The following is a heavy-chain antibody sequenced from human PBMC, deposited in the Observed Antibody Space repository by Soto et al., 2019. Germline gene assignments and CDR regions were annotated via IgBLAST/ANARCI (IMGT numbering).Heavy chain of an antibody. CDR3: AHRSGNGYYYDSSGYYAYFDY. CDR2: IYWNDDK. J-gene: IGHJ4*02. V-gene: IGHV2-5*01. D-gene: IGHD3-22*01. Sequence: QITLKESGPTLVKPTQTLTLTCTFSGFSLSTSGVGVGWIRQPPGKALEWLALIYWNDDKRYSPSLKSRLTITKDTSKNQLVLTMTNMDPVDTATYYCAHRSGNGYYYDSSGYYAYFDYWGQGTLVTVSS. CDR1: GFSLSTSGVG.